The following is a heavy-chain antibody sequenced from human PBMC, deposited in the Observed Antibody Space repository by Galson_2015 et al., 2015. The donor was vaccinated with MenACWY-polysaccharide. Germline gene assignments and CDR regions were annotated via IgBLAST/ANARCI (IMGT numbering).Heavy chain of an antibody. CDR1: GFTFSTSW. J-gene: IGHJ4*02. Sequence: SLRLSCAASGFTFSTSWMSWVRQAPGKGLEWVANIKEDGREKYYGDSVKGRFTISRDNAKNSLYLQMNSLRAEDTAMYYCATRNGYETHWGQGTLVTVSS. D-gene: IGHD3-22*01. CDR2: IKEDGREK. CDR3: ATRNGYETH. V-gene: IGHV3-7*01.